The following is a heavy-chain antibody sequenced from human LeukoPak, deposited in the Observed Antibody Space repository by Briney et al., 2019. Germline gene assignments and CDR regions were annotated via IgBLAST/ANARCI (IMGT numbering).Heavy chain of an antibody. CDR1: GYTLTELS. Sequence: ASVKVSCKVSGYTLTELSTHWVRQALGKGLEWMGGFDPEDGETIYAQKFQGRVTMTEDTSTDTAYMELSSLRSEDTAVYYCATCSGGSCYSDYWGQGTLVTVSS. J-gene: IGHJ4*02. CDR3: ATCSGGSCYSDY. D-gene: IGHD2-15*01. CDR2: FDPEDGET. V-gene: IGHV1-24*01.